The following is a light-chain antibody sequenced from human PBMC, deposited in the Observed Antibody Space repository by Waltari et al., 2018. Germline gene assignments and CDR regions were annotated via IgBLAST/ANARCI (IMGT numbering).Light chain of an antibody. CDR3: QQYNAWPGT. J-gene: IGKJ3*01. CDR1: QGVSNN. Sequence: ETVMTQSPAPLSVSPGDRATLSCRASQGVSNNLAWYQQKPGQAPRLLIYGAATRATGIPARFSGSGSGTDFALTISSLQSEDSAVYYCQQYNAWPGTFGPGTKVAI. CDR2: GAA. V-gene: IGKV3-15*01.